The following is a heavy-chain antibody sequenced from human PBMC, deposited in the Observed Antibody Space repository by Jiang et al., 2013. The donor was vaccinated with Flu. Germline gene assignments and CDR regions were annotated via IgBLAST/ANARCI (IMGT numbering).Heavy chain of an antibody. CDR1: GFTFSSYA. D-gene: IGHD5-18*01. J-gene: IGHJ4*02. V-gene: IGHV3-30*04. CDR2: ISYDGSNK. CDR3: AKDRGGYIYGPYYFDD. Sequence: QLLESGGGVVQPGRSLRLSCAASGFTFSSYAMHWVRQAPGKGLEWVAVISYDGSNKYYADSVKGRFTISRDNSKNTLYLQMNSLRADDTAVYNCAKDRGGYIYGPYYFDDWGQGTLVTVSS.